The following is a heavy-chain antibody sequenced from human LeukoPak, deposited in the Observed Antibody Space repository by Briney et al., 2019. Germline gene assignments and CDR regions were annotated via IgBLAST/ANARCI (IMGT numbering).Heavy chain of an antibody. CDR1: GGSISSSSYY. CDR2: IYYSGST. Sequence: SETLSLTCTVSGGSISSSSYYWGWIRQPPGKGLEWIGSIYYSGSTYYNPSLKSRVTISVDTSKNQFSLKLSSVTAADTAVYYCARDSYGYSSGWSHWFDPWGQGTLVTVSS. D-gene: IGHD6-19*01. J-gene: IGHJ5*02. CDR3: ARDSYGYSSGWSHWFDP. V-gene: IGHV4-39*07.